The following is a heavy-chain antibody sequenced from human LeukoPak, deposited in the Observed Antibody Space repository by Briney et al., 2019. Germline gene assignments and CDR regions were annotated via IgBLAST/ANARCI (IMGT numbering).Heavy chain of an antibody. Sequence: GGSLRLSCAASGFTFSSYWMSWVRQAPGKGLGWVANIKQDGSEKYYVDSVKGRFTIFRDNAKNSLYLQMNSLRAEDTAVYYCARGGAVLQYFDWLTTQLDYWGQGTLVTVSS. CDR3: ARGGAVLQYFDWLTTQLDY. CDR1: GFTFSSYW. J-gene: IGHJ4*02. D-gene: IGHD3-9*01. V-gene: IGHV3-7*03. CDR2: IKQDGSEK.